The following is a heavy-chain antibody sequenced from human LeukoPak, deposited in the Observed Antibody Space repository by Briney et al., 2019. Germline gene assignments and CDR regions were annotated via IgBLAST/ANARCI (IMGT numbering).Heavy chain of an antibody. D-gene: IGHD6-19*01. Sequence: QPGGSLRLSCAASGFTFSSSAMSWVRQAPGKGLEWVSYISGSGSTTTYADSVNGRFIISRDNAKSSLFLQMNSLRAEDTAVFYCARDGRRSVAGNFRNFDLWGRGTLVTVSS. CDR2: ISGSGSTT. J-gene: IGHJ2*01. CDR3: ARDGRRSVAGNFRNFDL. CDR1: GFTFSSSA. V-gene: IGHV3-48*03.